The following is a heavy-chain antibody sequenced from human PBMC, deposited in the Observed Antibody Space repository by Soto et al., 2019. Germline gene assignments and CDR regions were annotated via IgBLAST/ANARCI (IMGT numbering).Heavy chain of an antibody. J-gene: IGHJ4*02. CDR3: ARGLDYYDSSGYFTTYYFDF. CDR1: GYTFTGYY. D-gene: IGHD3-22*01. CDR2: INPNSGGT. V-gene: IGHV1-2*02. Sequence: ASVKVSCKASGYTFTGYYMHWVRQAPGQGLEWMGWINPNSGGTNYEQKFQGRVTMTRDTSISTAYMELSRLRSDDTAVYYCARGLDYYDSSGYFTTYYFDFWGQAALVTVSS.